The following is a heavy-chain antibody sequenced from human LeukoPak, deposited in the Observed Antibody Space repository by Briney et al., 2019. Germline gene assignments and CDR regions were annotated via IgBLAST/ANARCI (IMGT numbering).Heavy chain of an antibody. V-gene: IGHV4-31*03. CDR2: IYYSGST. CDR1: GCSISSGGYH. D-gene: IGHD6-13*01. CDR3: ARIEQQLVAFDP. Sequence: PSQTVSLTCTVSGCSISSGGYHWRWIRHPPGKGLEWIGYIYYSGSTYYNPSLKSRVTISVDTSKNQFSLKLSSVTAADTAVYYCARIEQQLVAFDPWGQGTLVTVSS. J-gene: IGHJ5*02.